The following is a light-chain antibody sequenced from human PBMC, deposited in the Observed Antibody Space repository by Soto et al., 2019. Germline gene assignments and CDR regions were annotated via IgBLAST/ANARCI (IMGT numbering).Light chain of an antibody. Sequence: DIVMTQSPDSLAVSLGERATINCKSSQSVLNSSNNKKYLAWYQQKPGQSPKLLIYWASTRESGVPDRFSGSGSGTDLTLTISSLQAEDVAVYYCQQYYSSPWTFGQGTKVEIK. CDR1: QSVLNSSNNKKY. CDR3: QQYYSSPWT. J-gene: IGKJ1*01. V-gene: IGKV4-1*01. CDR2: WAS.